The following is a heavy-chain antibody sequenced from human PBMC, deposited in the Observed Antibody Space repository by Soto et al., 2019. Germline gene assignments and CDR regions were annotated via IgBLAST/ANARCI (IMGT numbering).Heavy chain of an antibody. D-gene: IGHD3-22*01. Sequence: GASVKVSCKASGFTFTTYAMHWVRQAPGQRLEWMGWINGANGNTEYSQKFQGRVTITRDTSASTGYMELSSLTSQDTAVYYCASEAQDSSGYLVSVGCDIWGQGTMVTVSS. J-gene: IGHJ3*02. CDR2: INGANGNT. CDR3: ASEAQDSSGYLVSVGCDI. CDR1: GFTFTTYA. V-gene: IGHV1-3*01.